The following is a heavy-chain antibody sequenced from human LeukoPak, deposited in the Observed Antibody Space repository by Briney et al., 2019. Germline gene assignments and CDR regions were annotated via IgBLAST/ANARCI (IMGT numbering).Heavy chain of an antibody. CDR2: IYTSGST. CDR1: GGSFSGYY. CDR3: ARTRPAMIVVNRAFDI. J-gene: IGHJ3*02. D-gene: IGHD3-22*01. Sequence: SETLSLTCAVYGGSFSGYYWSWIRQPAGKGLEWIGRIYTSGSTNYNPSLKSRVTMSVDTSKNQFSLKLSSVTAADTAVYYCARTRPAMIVVNRAFDIWGQGTMVTVSS. V-gene: IGHV4-59*10.